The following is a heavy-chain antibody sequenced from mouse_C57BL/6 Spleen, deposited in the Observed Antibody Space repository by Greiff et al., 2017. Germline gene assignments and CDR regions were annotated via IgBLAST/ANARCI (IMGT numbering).Heavy chain of an antibody. D-gene: IGHD1-1*01. V-gene: IGHV1-55*01. J-gene: IGHJ1*03. CDR2: IYPGSGST. CDR1: GYTFTSYW. Sequence: VQLQQPGAELVKPGASVKMSCKASGYTFTSYWITWVKQRPGQGLEWIGDIYPGSGSTNYNEKFKSKATLTVDTSSSTAYMQRSSLTSEDSAVYYCARGGTVPFDVWGTGTTVTVSS. CDR3: ARGGTVPFDV.